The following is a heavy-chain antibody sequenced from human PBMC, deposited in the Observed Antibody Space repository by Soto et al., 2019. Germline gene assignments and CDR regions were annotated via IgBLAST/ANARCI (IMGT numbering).Heavy chain of an antibody. Sequence: QVQLVESGGGVVQPGRSLRLSCAASGFTFNNYAMHWVRQAPGTGLEWVALISYDGSNKYYADSVKGRFTISRDNSKNPLYLQMNSLRAEDTAVYYCARDPLWGTAMVLWYFDLWGRGTLFTVSS. CDR1: GFTFNNYA. CDR2: ISYDGSNK. V-gene: IGHV3-30-3*01. D-gene: IGHD5-18*01. J-gene: IGHJ2*01. CDR3: ARDPLWGTAMVLWYFDL.